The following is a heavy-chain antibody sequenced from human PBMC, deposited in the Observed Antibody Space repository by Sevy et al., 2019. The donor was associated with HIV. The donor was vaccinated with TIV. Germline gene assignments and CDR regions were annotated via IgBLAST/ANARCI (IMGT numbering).Heavy chain of an antibody. CDR1: RFTFSNYA. D-gene: IGHD6-13*01. Sequence: GGSLRLSCAASRFTFSNYAMHWVRQTPGKGLEWVAVISYDGTDKYYAESVKGRFTISRDNSNNPVFLQMNSLRLEDTAVYYCARVRTDYSSSWHVWDYWGQGTLVTVSS. CDR2: ISYDGTDK. V-gene: IGHV3-30-3*01. J-gene: IGHJ4*02. CDR3: ARVRTDYSSSWHVWDY.